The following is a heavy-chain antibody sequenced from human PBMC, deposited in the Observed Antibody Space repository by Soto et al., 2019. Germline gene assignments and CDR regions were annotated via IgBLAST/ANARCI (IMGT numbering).Heavy chain of an antibody. Sequence: QVHLVQSGAEVKNPGASVRVSCKASGITYSTYAIHWVRQAPGQGLEWMGWINAGEGYTRYSQDFQGRVTLSTVPSASTTYLDLSNLTFEDTGVYYCARAISGYVTWGQGTQVTVSS. CDR3: ARAISGYVT. D-gene: IGHD6-25*01. V-gene: IGHV1-3*01. CDR1: GITYSTYA. CDR2: INAGEGYT. J-gene: IGHJ5*02.